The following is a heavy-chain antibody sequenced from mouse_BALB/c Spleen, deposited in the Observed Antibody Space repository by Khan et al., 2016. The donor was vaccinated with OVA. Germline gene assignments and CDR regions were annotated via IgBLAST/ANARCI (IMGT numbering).Heavy chain of an antibody. Sequence: EVELVESGPGLVNPSQSLSLTCTVTGYSITSDYAWNWIRQFPGNKLEWMGYISYSGRTSYNPSLKSRISITRDTSKNQVFLQLNSVTTEDTASYFCARSVTMTTVVATDFDYWGQGTTLTVSS. CDR2: ISYSGRT. V-gene: IGHV3-2*02. CDR1: GYSITSDYA. CDR3: ARSVTMTTVVATDFDY. J-gene: IGHJ2*01. D-gene: IGHD1-1*01.